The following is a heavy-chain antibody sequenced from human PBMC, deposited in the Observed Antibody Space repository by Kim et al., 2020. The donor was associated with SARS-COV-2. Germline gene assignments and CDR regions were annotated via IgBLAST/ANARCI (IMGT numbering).Heavy chain of an antibody. CDR1: GYTFTSYD. CDR3: ASARGVGATIYFQH. J-gene: IGHJ1*01. D-gene: IGHD1-26*01. V-gene: IGHV1-8*01. CDR2: MNPNSGNT. Sequence: ASVKVSCKASGYTFTSYDINWVRQATGQGLEWMGWMNPNSGNTGYAQKFQGRVTMTRNTSISTAYMELSSLRSEDTAVYYCASARGVGATIYFQHWGQGTLVTVSS.